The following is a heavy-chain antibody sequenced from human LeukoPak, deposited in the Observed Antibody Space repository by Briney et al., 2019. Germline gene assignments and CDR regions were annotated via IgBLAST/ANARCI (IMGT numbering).Heavy chain of an antibody. CDR1: GYTFTSYY. CDR3: ARRGYSSSWYPYLDY. V-gene: IGHV1-46*01. Sequence: ASVKVSCKASGYTFTSYYMHWVRQAPGQGREWMGIINPSGGSTTYAQKFQGRVTVTMDTSTSTVYMELSSLRSEDTAMYYCARRGYSSSWYPYLDYWGQGTLVTVSS. J-gene: IGHJ4*02. D-gene: IGHD6-13*01. CDR2: INPSGGST.